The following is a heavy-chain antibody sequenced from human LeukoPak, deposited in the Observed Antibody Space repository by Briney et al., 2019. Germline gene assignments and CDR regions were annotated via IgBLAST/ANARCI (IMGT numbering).Heavy chain of an antibody. CDR2: IIPTLDVA. J-gene: IGHJ6*02. V-gene: IGHV1-69*04. CDR1: GDNFSSYV. CDR3: ARDGGHIVATITYYYGMDV. D-gene: IGHD5-12*01. Sequence: GASVKVSCKASGDNFSSYVITWVRQAPGQGLEWIGRIIPTLDVANFAQKFKGRVTITADKSTNTAHLELSSLRSEDTAVYYCARDGGHIVATITYYYGMDVWGQGTTVTVSS.